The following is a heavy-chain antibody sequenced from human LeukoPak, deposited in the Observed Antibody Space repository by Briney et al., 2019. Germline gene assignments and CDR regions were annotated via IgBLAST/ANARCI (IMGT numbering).Heavy chain of an antibody. V-gene: IGHV1-2*02. J-gene: IGHJ4*02. CDR2: INPNSGGT. Sequence: ASVKVSCKASGYTFTGYYMHWVRQAPGQGLEWMGWINPNSGGTNYAQKFQGRVTMTRDMSISTAYMELSRLRSDDTAVYYCARVRVTVAGTGGTFDYWGQGTLVTVSS. CDR1: GYTFTGYY. D-gene: IGHD6-19*01. CDR3: ARVRVTVAGTGGTFDY.